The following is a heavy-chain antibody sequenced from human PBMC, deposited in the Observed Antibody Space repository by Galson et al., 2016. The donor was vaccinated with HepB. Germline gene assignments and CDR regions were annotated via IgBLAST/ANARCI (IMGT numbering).Heavy chain of an antibody. CDR1: GFTFSSYD. V-gene: IGHV3-30*03. CDR2: ISYDGRNK. Sequence: SLRLSCAASGFTFSSYDMHWVRQAPGKGLEGVTVISYDGRNKYYADSVKGRFTISRDNSKNTLFLQMNSLRAEDTARYYCARDRVFSYYYGMDVWGQGTKFTV. J-gene: IGHJ6*02. D-gene: IGHD3-10*01. CDR3: ARDRVFSYYYGMDV.